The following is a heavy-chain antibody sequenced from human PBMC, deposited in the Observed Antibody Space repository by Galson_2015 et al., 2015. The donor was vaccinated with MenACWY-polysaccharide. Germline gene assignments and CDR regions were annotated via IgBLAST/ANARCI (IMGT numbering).Heavy chain of an antibody. D-gene: IGHD6-19*01. CDR2: ISGSGATT. Sequence: FLRLSCAASGFTFSGNDMNWVRQAPGKGLEWVAIISGSGATTYYADSVKGRFTISRDNSKSTLYVQMNSLRAEDTAVYYCAKGGGFYSSGFDYWGQGTLVTVSS. J-gene: IGHJ4*02. CDR3: AKGGGFYSSGFDY. CDR1: GFTFSGND. V-gene: IGHV3-23*01.